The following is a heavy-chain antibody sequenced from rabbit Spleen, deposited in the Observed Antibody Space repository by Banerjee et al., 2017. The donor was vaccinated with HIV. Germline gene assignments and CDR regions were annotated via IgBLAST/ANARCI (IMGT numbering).Heavy chain of an antibody. D-gene: IGHD4-1*01. J-gene: IGHJ3*01. CDR2: IYGAKGST. CDR1: GIDFTKYY. V-gene: IGHV1S7*01. CDR3: ARAIVPWLGLTRLDL. Sequence: RLTETGGGLVQPGGSLTLSCKASGIDFTKYYLTWVRQAPGKGLEWIGIIYGAKGSTDYASWVNGRFTISSDNAQSTVDLKMTSLTAADTAAYFCARAIVPWLGLTRLDLWGQGTLVTVS.